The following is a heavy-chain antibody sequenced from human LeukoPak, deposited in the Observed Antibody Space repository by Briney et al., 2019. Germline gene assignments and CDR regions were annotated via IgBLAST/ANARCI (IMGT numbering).Heavy chain of an antibody. V-gene: IGHV4-34*01. CDR3: ARGGDGYNYFDY. J-gene: IGHJ4*02. Sequence: PSETLSLTCAVYGGSFSGYYWSWIRHPPGKGLEWIGEIKHSGSTNYNPSLKSRVTISLDTSKNQFSLKVSSVTAADTAVYYCARGGDGYNYFDYWGQGTLVTVSS. CDR1: GGSFSGYY. CDR2: IKHSGST. D-gene: IGHD5-24*01.